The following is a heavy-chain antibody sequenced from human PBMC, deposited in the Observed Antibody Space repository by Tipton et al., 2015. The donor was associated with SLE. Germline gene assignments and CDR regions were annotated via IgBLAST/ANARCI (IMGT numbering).Heavy chain of an antibody. CDR1: GGSMSSYH. CDR2: IHSSGST. CDR3: TRQLAVIAARVCWFDP. V-gene: IGHV4-4*07. J-gene: IGHJ5*02. D-gene: IGHD6-6*01. Sequence: TLSLTCIVSGGSMSSYHWSWIRQPAGKGLEWIGRIHSSGSTNYNPSLKSRVTMSVDTSNNQFSLTLTSVTAADTAVYYCTRQLAVIAARVCWFDPWGQGTLVTVSS.